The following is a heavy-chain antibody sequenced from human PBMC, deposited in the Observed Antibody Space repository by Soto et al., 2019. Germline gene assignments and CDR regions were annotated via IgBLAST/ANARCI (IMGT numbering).Heavy chain of an antibody. CDR3: ARLKWEVGATRYYGMDV. D-gene: IGHD1-26*01. CDR1: GGSISSSSYY. V-gene: IGHV4-39*01. CDR2: IYYSGST. J-gene: IGHJ6*02. Sequence: SETLSLTCTVSGGSISSSSYYWGWIRQPPGKGLEWIGSIYYSGSTYYNPSLKSRVTISVDTSKNQFSLKLSSVTAADTAVYYCARLKWEVGATRYYGMDVWGQGTTVTVSS.